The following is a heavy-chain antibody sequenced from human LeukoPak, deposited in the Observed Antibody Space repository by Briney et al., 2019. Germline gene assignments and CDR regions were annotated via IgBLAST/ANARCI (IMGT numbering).Heavy chain of an antibody. J-gene: IGHJ3*02. Sequence: GGSLRLSCAASGFTVSNNYMSWVRQAPGKGLEWDSVIYSGGSTSYADSVRGRFTISRDNSKNTVYLQMNSLRAEDTAVYYCARDPRLRGLDDTFDIWGQGTMVTVSS. CDR3: ARDPRLRGLDDTFDI. V-gene: IGHV3-53*01. CDR2: IYSGGST. D-gene: IGHD2-8*01. CDR1: GFTVSNNY.